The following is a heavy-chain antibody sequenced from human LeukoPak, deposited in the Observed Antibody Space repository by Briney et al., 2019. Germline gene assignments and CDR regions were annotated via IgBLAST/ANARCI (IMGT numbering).Heavy chain of an antibody. CDR1: GYTFTGYY. CDR2: INPNSGGT. CDR3: ARDMGATKKYFQH. V-gene: IGHV1-2*02. Sequence: ASVKVSCKASGYTFTGYYMHWVRQAPGQGLEWMGWINPNSGGTNYAQKFQGRVTTTRDTSISTAYMELSRLRSDDTAVYYCARDMGATKKYFQHWGQGTLVTVSS. J-gene: IGHJ1*01. D-gene: IGHD1-26*01.